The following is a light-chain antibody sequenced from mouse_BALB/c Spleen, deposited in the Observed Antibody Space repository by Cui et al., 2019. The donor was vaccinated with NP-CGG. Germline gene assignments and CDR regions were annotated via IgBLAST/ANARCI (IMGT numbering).Light chain of an antibody. CDR1: TGAITTSNY. V-gene: IGLV1*01. CDR3: ALWYSNHWV. CDR2: GTN. J-gene: IGLJ1*01. Sequence: QAVVSQDTALTTSPGEKGTLTCRSITGAITTSNYANWVQEKPDHLFTGLIGGTNNRAPGVPARFSGSLIGDKAALTITGAQTEDEAIYFCALWYSNHWVFGGGTKLTVL.